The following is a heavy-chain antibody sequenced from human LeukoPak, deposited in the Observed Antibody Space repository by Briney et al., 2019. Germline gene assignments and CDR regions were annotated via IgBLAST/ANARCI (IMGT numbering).Heavy chain of an antibody. CDR1: GFTFSSYW. CDR2: IKQDGSEK. Sequence: PGGSLRLSCAASGFTFSSYWMSWVRQAPGKGLEWVANIKQDGSEKYHVDSVKGRFTISRDNAKNSLYLQMNSLRAEDTAVYYCARETGYFDWLLSTHLDYWGQGTLVTVSS. CDR3: ARETGYFDWLLSTHLDY. D-gene: IGHD3-9*01. V-gene: IGHV3-7*01. J-gene: IGHJ4*02.